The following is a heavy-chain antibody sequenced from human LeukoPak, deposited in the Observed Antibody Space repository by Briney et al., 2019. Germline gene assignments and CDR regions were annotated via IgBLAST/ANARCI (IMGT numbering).Heavy chain of an antibody. J-gene: IGHJ3*02. CDR1: GGTFSSYA. D-gene: IGHD7-27*01. CDR3: GRNRLGKALDI. V-gene: IGHV1-2*02. Sequence: ASVKVSCKASGGTFSSYAISWVRQAPGQGLEWMGWINPNSGGTNYAQKFQGREFQGRVTLTRDTSTSTAYMELNRLRSDDTAIYYCGRNRLGKALDIWGQGTMVTVSS. CDR2: INPNSGGT.